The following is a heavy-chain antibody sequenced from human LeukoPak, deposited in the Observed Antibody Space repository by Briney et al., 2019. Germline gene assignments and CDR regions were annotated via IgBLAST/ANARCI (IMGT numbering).Heavy chain of an antibody. CDR2: INQDGSEN. CDR3: ARDRGFLSFDY. CDR1: GFTFSNYW. D-gene: IGHD2/OR15-2a*01. Sequence: GGSLRLSCAASGFTFSNYWISWGRQAPGKGLEWVANINQDGSENNFVDSVRGRFTISRDNAKNSLYLQMNSLRAEDTAVYYCARDRGFLSFDYWGQGTQLTVSS. J-gene: IGHJ4*02. V-gene: IGHV3-7*01.